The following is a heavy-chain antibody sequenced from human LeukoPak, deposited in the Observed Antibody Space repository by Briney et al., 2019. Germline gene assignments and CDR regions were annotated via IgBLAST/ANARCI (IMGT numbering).Heavy chain of an antibody. D-gene: IGHD3-22*01. J-gene: IGHJ4*02. V-gene: IGHV4-61*02. CDR3: ARGGTSGYYGTYFDY. CDR1: GGSISSSSYY. Sequence: SETLSLTCTVSGGSISSSSYYWGWIRQPAGKGLEWIGRFHTSGSTNYNPSLKSRVTISLDTSKNQFSLKLTSVTAADTAVYYCARGGTSGYYGTYFDYWGQGTLVTVSS. CDR2: FHTSGST.